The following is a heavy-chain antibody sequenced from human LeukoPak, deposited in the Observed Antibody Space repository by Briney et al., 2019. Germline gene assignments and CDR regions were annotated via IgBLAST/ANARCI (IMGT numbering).Heavy chain of an antibody. V-gene: IGHV1-18*01. J-gene: IGHJ3*02. CDR2: ISIYNGKT. D-gene: IGHD6-6*01. CDR3: ARTYSSSSGEHDAFDI. Sequence: GASVKVSCKASGYRFTSYGIGWVRQAPGQGLEWVGWISIYNGKTYYAQSLQDRVTMTTDTSTNTVYMELRSLKSEDTAVYYCARTYSSSSGEHDAFDIWGQGTMVTVSS. CDR1: GYRFTSYG.